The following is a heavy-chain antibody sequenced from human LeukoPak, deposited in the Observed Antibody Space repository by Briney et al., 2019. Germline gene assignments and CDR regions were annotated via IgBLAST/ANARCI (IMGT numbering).Heavy chain of an antibody. CDR2: ISYHGSNE. V-gene: IGHV3-30*01. D-gene: IGHD3-10*01. Sequence: GGSLRLSCAASGFTFSSYAMHWVRQAPGKGLEWVAVISYHGSNEYYADSVKGRFTISRDNSKNTLYLQMHSLRAEDTAVYYCARAVLLWFGEFDYWGQGTLVTVSS. J-gene: IGHJ4*02. CDR1: GFTFSSYA. CDR3: ARAVLLWFGEFDY.